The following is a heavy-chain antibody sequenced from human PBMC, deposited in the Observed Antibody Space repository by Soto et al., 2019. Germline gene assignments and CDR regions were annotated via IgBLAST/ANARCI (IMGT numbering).Heavy chain of an antibody. CDR1: GGTFRNSA. CDR3: ARDNDRPQLGGNYYYILDV. V-gene: IGHV1-69*12. D-gene: IGHD1-1*01. CDR2: IMPIFRTP. J-gene: IGHJ6*02. Sequence: QVQLEQSGAEVKKPGSSVKVSCKASGGTFRNSAISWVRQAPGQGLEWMGGIMPIFRTPDYAQKFQGRVTINADESTSTAYMELSGLRSDDTAVYYCARDNDRPQLGGNYYYILDVWGQGTTVTVSS.